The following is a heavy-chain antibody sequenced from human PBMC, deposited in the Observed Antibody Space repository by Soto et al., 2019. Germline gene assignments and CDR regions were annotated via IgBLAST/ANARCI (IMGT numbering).Heavy chain of an antibody. CDR2: VSYDGSNK. V-gene: IGHV3-30-3*01. CDR1: GFTFSSYA. CDR3: ARDGSNYDFWSGHFNWFDP. D-gene: IGHD3-3*01. Sequence: SLRLSCAASGFTFSSYAMHWVRQAPGKGLEWVAVVSYDGSNKYYADSVKGRFTLSRDNPKNTLYLQMNSLRAEDTAVYYCARDGSNYDFWSGHFNWFDPWGQGILVTVSS. J-gene: IGHJ5*02.